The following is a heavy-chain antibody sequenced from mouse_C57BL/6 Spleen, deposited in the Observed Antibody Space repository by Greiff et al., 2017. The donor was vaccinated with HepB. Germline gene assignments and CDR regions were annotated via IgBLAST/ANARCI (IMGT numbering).Heavy chain of an antibody. CDR2: IDPSDSET. CDR3: ARSHSSYDYDEEFAY. Sequence: VKLQQPGAELVRPGSSVKLSCKASGYTFTSYWMHWVKQRPIQGLEWIGNIDPSDSETHYNQKFKDKATLTVDKSSSTAYMQLSSLTSEDSAVYYCARSHSSYDYDEEFAYWGQGTLVTVSA. J-gene: IGHJ3*01. D-gene: IGHD2-4*01. V-gene: IGHV1-52*01. CDR1: GYTFTSYW.